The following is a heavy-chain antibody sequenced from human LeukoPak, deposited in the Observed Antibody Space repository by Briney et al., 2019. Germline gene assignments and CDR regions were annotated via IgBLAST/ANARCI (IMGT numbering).Heavy chain of an antibody. Sequence: SETLSLTCAVYGGSFSGYYWSWIRQPPGKGLEWIGEINHSGSTNYNPSLKSRVTISVDTSKNQFSLKLSSVTAADTAVYYCARESHGYYDSSGYYGIDAFDIWGRGTMVTVSS. D-gene: IGHD3-22*01. CDR2: INHSGST. J-gene: IGHJ3*02. V-gene: IGHV4-34*01. CDR1: GGSFSGYY. CDR3: ARESHGYYDSSGYYGIDAFDI.